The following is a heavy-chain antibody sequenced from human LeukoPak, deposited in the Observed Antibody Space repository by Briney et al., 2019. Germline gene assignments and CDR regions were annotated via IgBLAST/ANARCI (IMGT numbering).Heavy chain of an antibody. CDR2: IYTSGSA. Sequence: SETLSLTCTVSGGSISSYYWSWIRQPAGTGLEWIGRIYTSGSANYNPSLKSRVTISVATSKNQFSLKLSSVTAADTAVYYCSREGPPLYWGQGTLVTVSS. J-gene: IGHJ4*02. CDR1: GGSISSYY. CDR3: SREGPPLY. V-gene: IGHV4-4*07.